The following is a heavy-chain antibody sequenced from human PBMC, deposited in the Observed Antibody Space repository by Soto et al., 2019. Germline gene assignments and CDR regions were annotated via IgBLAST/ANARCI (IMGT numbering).Heavy chain of an antibody. CDR2: IGAYNGNT. D-gene: IGHD6-6*01. V-gene: IGHV1-18*01. CDR1: GYTFTNYG. CDR3: ARVRQIVGYFYYYMDV. J-gene: IGHJ6*03. Sequence: QVQLLQSGAEVKKPGASVKVSCKASGYTFTNYGITWVRQAPGQGLEWMGGIGAYNGNTHYTQRLQGRVTMTTDTSTSTAYMELRGMRSDDTAVYYCARVRQIVGYFYYYMDVWGKGTKVTVSS.